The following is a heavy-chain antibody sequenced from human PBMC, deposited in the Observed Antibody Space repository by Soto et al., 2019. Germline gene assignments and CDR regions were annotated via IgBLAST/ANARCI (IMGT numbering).Heavy chain of an antibody. V-gene: IGHV4-4*02. Sequence: SETLSLTCVVSGGSISGRNWWSWVRQAPGKGLEWIGEVFHSGDTTYSPSLRSRVSISVDKSKNQFSLNLNSVTAADTAVYYCTRLIYDSRLNYFYFDLWGQGALVTAPQ. CDR3: TRLIYDSRLNYFYFDL. D-gene: IGHD3-22*01. CDR2: VFHSGDT. J-gene: IGHJ4*02. CDR1: GGSISGRNW.